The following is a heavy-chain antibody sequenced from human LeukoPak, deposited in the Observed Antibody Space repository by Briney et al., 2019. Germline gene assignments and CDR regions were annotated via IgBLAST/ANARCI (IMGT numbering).Heavy chain of an antibody. CDR1: GFTVSSNY. CDR2: IYSGGST. D-gene: IGHD3-3*01. V-gene: IGHV3-53*01. Sequence: GGSLRLSCAASGFTVSSNYMSWVRQAPGKGLEWVSVIYSGGSTYYADSVKGRFTISRDNSKNTLYLQMNSLRAEDTAVYYCAKRGDFWSGFTRGFDYWGQGTLVTVSS. CDR3: AKRGDFWSGFTRGFDY. J-gene: IGHJ4*02.